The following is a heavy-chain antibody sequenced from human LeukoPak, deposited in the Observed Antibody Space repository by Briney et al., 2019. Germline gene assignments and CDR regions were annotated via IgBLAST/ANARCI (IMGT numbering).Heavy chain of an antibody. J-gene: IGHJ5*02. Sequence: GGSLRLSCAASGFTVSSNYMSWVRQAPGEGLEWVSSISTSSSYIYYADSVKGRFTISRDNARNSLYLQMNTLRAEDTAVYSCARGADGVSSNSRGWFDPWGQGTLVTVSS. D-gene: IGHD2-15*01. CDR2: ISTSSSYI. CDR3: ARGADGVSSNSRGWFDP. V-gene: IGHV3-21*01. CDR1: GFTVSSNY.